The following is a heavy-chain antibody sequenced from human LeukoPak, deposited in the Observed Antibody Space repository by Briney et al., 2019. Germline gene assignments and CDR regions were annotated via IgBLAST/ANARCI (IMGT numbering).Heavy chain of an antibody. V-gene: IGHV3-48*01. D-gene: IGHD3-22*01. CDR2: ISSSSSTI. Sequence: PGGSLRLSCAASGFTFSSYSMNWVRQAPGKGLEWVSYISSSSSTIYYADSVKGRFTISRDNAKNSLYLQMNSLRAEDTAVYYCARAYYDSSGYYPSAFDIWGQGTMVTVSS. CDR3: ARAYYDSSGYYPSAFDI. J-gene: IGHJ3*02. CDR1: GFTFSSYS.